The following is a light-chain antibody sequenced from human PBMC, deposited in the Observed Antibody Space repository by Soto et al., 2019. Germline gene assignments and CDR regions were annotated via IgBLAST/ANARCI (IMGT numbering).Light chain of an antibody. J-gene: IGLJ1*01. CDR3: QSYDSSLSGYV. Sequence: QSVLTQPPSVSGAPVRRGTISCTGSSSNIGAGYDVHWYQQLPGTAPKLLIYGNSNRPSGVPDRFSGSKSGTSASLAITGLQAEDEADYYCQSYDSSLSGYVFGTGTRSPS. V-gene: IGLV1-40*01. CDR1: SSNIGAGYD. CDR2: GNS.